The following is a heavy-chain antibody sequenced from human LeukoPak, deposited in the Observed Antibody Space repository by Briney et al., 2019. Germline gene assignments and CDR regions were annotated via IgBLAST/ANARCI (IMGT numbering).Heavy chain of an antibody. J-gene: IGHJ4*02. Sequence: GGSLRLSCAASGFTFSSYWMHWVRQAPGKGLVWVSRINSDGSSTSYADSVKGRFTISRDNAKNTLYLQMNSLRAEDTAMYYCARVRGSGSWYYFDYWGQGTLVTVSS. CDR1: GFTFSSYW. D-gene: IGHD3-10*01. CDR2: INSDGSST. CDR3: ARVRGSGSWYYFDY. V-gene: IGHV3-74*01.